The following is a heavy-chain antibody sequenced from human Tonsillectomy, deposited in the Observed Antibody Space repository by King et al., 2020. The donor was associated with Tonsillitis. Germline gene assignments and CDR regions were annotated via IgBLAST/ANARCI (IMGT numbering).Heavy chain of an antibody. D-gene: IGHD4-17*01. V-gene: IGHV3-23*04. CDR1: GFTFSSYA. CDR3: AKDQRQSATTGDYTFDY. CDR2: ISGSGGST. Sequence: QLVQSGGGLVQPGGSLRLSCAASGFTFSSYAMSWVRQAPGKGLEWDSGISGSGGSTYYADSVKGRFTISRDNSKNTLFLQMNSLRAEDTAVYYCAKDQRQSATTGDYTFDYWGQGTLVTVSS. J-gene: IGHJ4*02.